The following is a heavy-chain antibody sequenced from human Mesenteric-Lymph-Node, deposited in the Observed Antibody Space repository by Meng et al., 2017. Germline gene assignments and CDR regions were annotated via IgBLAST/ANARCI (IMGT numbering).Heavy chain of an antibody. Sequence: GESLKISCAASGFTFSSYAMHWVRQAPGKGLEWVAVISYDGSNKYYADSVKGRFTISRDNSKNTLYLQMNSLRAEDTAVYYCARVIYCSSTSCYRRYLHYYYYYGMDVWGQGTTVTVSS. CDR3: ARVIYCSSTSCYRRYLHYYYYYGMDV. CDR2: ISYDGSNK. D-gene: IGHD2-2*01. V-gene: IGHV3-30*01. J-gene: IGHJ6*02. CDR1: GFTFSSYA.